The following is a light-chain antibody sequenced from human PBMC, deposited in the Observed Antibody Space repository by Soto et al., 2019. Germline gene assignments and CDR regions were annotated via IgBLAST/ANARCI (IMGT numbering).Light chain of an antibody. CDR1: QTVRSSS. Sequence: DIVLTQSPGTLSLSPGERATLSCRASQTVRSSSLAWYQQKPGQAPRLLIFGASTRAAGFPDRFSGSGSGTDFTLTISRLEPEDFAVYDCRQYGSSPRTFGQGTKVEIK. J-gene: IGKJ1*01. V-gene: IGKV3-20*01. CDR2: GAS. CDR3: RQYGSSPRT.